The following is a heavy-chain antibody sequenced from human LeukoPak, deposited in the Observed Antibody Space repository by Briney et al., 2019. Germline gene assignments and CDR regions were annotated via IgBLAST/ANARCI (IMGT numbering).Heavy chain of an antibody. J-gene: IGHJ4*02. Sequence: SETLSLTCTVSVGSLSRYYSSWIPHPPGRGLECIGYIYYSGSTNYNPFLKSRVTISIDTSKNQLSLKLSSVTAADTAVYYCARGVATLVVPFDYWGQGTLVTVSS. V-gene: IGHV4-59*01. CDR1: VGSLSRYY. CDR2: IYYSGST. D-gene: IGHD2-2*01. CDR3: ARGVATLVVPFDY.